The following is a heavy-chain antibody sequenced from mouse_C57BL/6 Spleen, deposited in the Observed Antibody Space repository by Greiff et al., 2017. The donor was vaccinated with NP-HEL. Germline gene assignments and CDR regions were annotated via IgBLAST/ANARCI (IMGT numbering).Heavy chain of an antibody. V-gene: IGHV14-4*01. CDR3: TRDYGDY. CDR1: GFNIKDDY. D-gene: IGHD1-1*01. J-gene: IGHJ2*01. CDR2: IDPANGDT. Sequence: EVQLQQSGAELVRPGASVKLSCTASGFNIKDDYMHWVKPRPEQGLEWIGWIDPANGDTEYASKFQGKATITADTSSNTAYLQLSSLTSEDTAVYYCTRDYGDYWGQGTTLTVSS.